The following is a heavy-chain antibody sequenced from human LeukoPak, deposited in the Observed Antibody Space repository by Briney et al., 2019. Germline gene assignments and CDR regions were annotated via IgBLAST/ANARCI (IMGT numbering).Heavy chain of an antibody. Sequence: KPSETLSLTCTVSGGSISTSNYYWGWIRQPPGKGLEWIGNIFYSGSTYYSPSLKSRVTISVDTSKNQFSLKLSSVTAADTAVYYCARAPPYSGSYDDAFDIWGQGTMVTVSS. CDR2: IFYSGST. D-gene: IGHD1-26*01. CDR3: ARAPPYSGSYDDAFDI. V-gene: IGHV4-39*07. CDR1: GGSISTSNYY. J-gene: IGHJ3*02.